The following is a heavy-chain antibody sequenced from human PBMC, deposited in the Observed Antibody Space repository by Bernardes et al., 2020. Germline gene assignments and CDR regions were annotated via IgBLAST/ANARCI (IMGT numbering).Heavy chain of an antibody. CDR1: GFSLITSGVA. D-gene: IGHD1-1*01. CDR3: AHRLSVQLET. Sequence: SVPTLVKPTQTLTLTCTFSGFSLITSGVAVGWIRQPPGKSLEWLALVWWDDDKRYSPSLKTRLTITKDTSKNQVVLTMTNMDPVDTATYYCAHRLSVQLETWGQGTLVTVSS. CDR2: VWWDDDK. J-gene: IGHJ5*02. V-gene: IGHV2-5*02.